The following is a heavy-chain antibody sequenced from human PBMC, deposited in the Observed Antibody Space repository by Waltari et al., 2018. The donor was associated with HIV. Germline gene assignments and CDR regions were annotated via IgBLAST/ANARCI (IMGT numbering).Heavy chain of an antibody. CDR2: IGTNNGNT. Sequence: QIQLVQSGAEVKKPGASVKVSCQASGYNFGGYGISWWRQVPGQGLEWMGWIGTNNGNTKYGQKFQDRVTMTTDTTMSTAYMELRSLRSDDTAVFYCARSERSQDQQLVSFFDYWGQGTLVIVSS. J-gene: IGHJ4*02. CDR1: GYNFGGYG. D-gene: IGHD1-1*01. V-gene: IGHV1-18*04. CDR3: ARSERSQDQQLVSFFDY.